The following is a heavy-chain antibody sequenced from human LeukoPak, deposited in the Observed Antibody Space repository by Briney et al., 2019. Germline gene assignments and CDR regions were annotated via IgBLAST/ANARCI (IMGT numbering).Heavy chain of an antibody. CDR1: GYTCTSYG. CDR3: ARLPSYGYQDY. V-gene: IGHV1-18*01. D-gene: IGHD5-18*01. Sequence: ASVKVSCKASGYTCTSYGISWVRQAPGQGLEWMGWISAYNGNTNYAQKLQGRVTMTTDTSTSTAYMELRSPRSDDTAVYYCARLPSYGYQDYWGQGTLVTVSS. J-gene: IGHJ4*02. CDR2: ISAYNGNT.